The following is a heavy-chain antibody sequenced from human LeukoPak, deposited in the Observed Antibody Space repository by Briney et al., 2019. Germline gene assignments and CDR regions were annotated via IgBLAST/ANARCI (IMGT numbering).Heavy chain of an antibody. Sequence: SETLSLTCTVSGGSISSSSYYWGWIRQPPGKGLEWIGYIYYSGSTNYNPSLKSRVTISVDTSKNQFSLRLNSVTAADTAVYYCARTSYFYYYMDVWGKGTTVTVSS. CDR3: ARTSYFYYYMDV. J-gene: IGHJ6*03. CDR1: GGSISSSSYY. V-gene: IGHV4-61*05. CDR2: IYYSGST. D-gene: IGHD2-2*01.